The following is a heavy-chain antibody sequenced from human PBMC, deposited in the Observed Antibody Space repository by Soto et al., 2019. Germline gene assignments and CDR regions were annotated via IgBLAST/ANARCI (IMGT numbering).Heavy chain of an antibody. Sequence: QLQLQESGSGLVKPSQTLSLTCAVSGGSISSGGYSWSWIRQPPGKGLECIVYIYHSGSTYYNPSLKSRVTISVDRSKNQFSLKLSSVTAADTAVYYCASRPSGSGFDPWGQGTLVTVSS. J-gene: IGHJ5*02. D-gene: IGHD1-26*01. CDR2: IYHSGST. CDR1: GGSISSGGYS. CDR3: ASRPSGSGFDP. V-gene: IGHV4-30-2*01.